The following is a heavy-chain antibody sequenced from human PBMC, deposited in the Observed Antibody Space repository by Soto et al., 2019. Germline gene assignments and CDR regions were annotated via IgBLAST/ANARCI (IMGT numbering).Heavy chain of an antibody. CDR1: GYTFTGYY. D-gene: IGHD1-26*01. V-gene: IGHV1-2*04. Sequence: QVQLVQSGAEVKKPGASVKVSCKASGYTFTGYYMHWVRQAPGQGLEWMGWINPNSGGTNYAQKXQGWGTMTRDXXIXTXXMELSRLRSDDTAVYYCARGRGIVGATPGTYYFDYWGQGTLVTVSS. J-gene: IGHJ4*02. CDR3: ARGRGIVGATPGTYYFDY. CDR2: INPNSGGT.